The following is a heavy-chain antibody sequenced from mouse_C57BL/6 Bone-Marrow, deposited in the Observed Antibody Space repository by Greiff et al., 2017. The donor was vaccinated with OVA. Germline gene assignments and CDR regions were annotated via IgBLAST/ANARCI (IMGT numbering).Heavy chain of an antibody. V-gene: IGHV1-82*01. CDR2: IYPGDGDT. CDR3: ARGDYGSIFAY. CDR1: GYAFSSSG. J-gene: IGHJ3*01. D-gene: IGHD1-1*01. Sequence: VQLVESGPELVKPGASVKISCKASGYAFSSSGMNWVKQRPGKGLEWIGRIYPGDGDTNSNGKFKGKATVTADKSSSTAYMQLSSLTSEDSAVYFCARGDYGSIFAYWGQGTLVTVSA.